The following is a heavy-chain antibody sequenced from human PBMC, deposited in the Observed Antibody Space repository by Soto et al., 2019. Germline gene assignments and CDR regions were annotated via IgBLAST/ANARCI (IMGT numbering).Heavy chain of an antibody. J-gene: IGHJ4*02. V-gene: IGHV3-74*01. CDR3: ARDEGPYDY. CDR1: GFTFGTYW. Sequence: EVRLVQSGGGLVQPGGSLRLSCAASGFTFGTYWMHWIRQAPGKGLVWVSRLNSDGSTTNYADSVKGRFTISRDNAKNTLHLQMNSLRAEDTAVYYCARDEGPYDYWGQGTLVTVSS. CDR2: LNSDGSTT.